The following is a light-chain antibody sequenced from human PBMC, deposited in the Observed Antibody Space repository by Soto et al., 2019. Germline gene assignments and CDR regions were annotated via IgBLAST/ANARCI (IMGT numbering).Light chain of an antibody. CDR1: NIGSKG. V-gene: IGLV3-21*04. J-gene: IGLJ3*02. Sequence: SYDLTQPPSVSVAPGKTARITCGGNNIGSKGVHWYQQKPGQAPVLVIYFDRERPSGIPERFTGSNSGNTATLTISRVEAGDEADYYCQVWDSKGVFGGGTKLTVL. CDR2: FDR. CDR3: QVWDSKGV.